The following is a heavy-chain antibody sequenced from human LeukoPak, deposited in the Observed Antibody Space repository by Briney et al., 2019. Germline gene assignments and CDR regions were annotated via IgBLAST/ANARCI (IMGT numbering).Heavy chain of an antibody. J-gene: IGHJ5*02. CDR1: GGSISSSSYY. CDR3: ARDSWTTNNWFDP. V-gene: IGHV4-39*07. CDR2: IYYSGST. Sequence: SETLSLTCTVSGGSISSSSYYWGWIRQPPGKGLEWIGSIYYSGSTYYNPSLKSRVTISVDTSKNQFSLNMIFVTAADTAVYYCARDSWTTNNWFDPWGQGTLVTVSS. D-gene: IGHD3/OR15-3a*01.